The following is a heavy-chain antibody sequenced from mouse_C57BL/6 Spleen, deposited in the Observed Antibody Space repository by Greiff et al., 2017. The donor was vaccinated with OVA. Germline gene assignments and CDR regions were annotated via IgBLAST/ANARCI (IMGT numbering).Heavy chain of an antibody. J-gene: IGHJ2*01. D-gene: IGHD2-4*01. V-gene: IGHV2-5*01. CDR3: AISIYYDYDFDY. Sequence: VMLVESGPGLVQPSQSLSITCTVSGFSLTSYGVHWVRQSPGKGLEWLGVIWRGGSTDYNAAFMSRLSITKDNSKSQVFFKMNSLQADDTAIYYCAISIYYDYDFDYWGQGTTLTVSS. CDR1: GFSLTSYG. CDR2: IWRGGST.